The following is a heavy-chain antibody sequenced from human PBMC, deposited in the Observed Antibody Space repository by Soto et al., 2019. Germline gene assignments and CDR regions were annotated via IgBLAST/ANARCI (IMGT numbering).Heavy chain of an antibody. CDR1: GGSISTRSYY. J-gene: IGHJ4*02. V-gene: IGHV4-39*01. Sequence: PSETLSLTCAVSGGSISTRSYYWGWILQPPGKGLEWIGSIHYSGSTYYNPSLKSRVTISVDTSKNQFSLKLRSVTAADTAIYYCARHVIVIVPAAQPYFDYWGQGTPVTVSS. D-gene: IGHD2-2*01. CDR3: ARHVIVIVPAAQPYFDY. CDR2: IHYSGST.